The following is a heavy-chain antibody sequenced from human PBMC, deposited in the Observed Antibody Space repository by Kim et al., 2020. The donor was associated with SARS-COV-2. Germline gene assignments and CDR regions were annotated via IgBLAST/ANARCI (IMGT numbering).Heavy chain of an antibody. CDR3: AKGGYGSGSYYHLDY. D-gene: IGHD3-10*01. J-gene: IGHJ4*01. Sequence: GGSLRLSCAASGFTFSSYAMSWVRQAPGKGLEWVSAISGSGGSTYYADSVKGRFTISRDNSKNTLYLQMNSLRAEDTAVYYCAKGGYGSGSYYHLDYWGHGTLVTVSS. CDR2: ISGSGGST. V-gene: IGHV3-23*01. CDR1: GFTFSSYA.